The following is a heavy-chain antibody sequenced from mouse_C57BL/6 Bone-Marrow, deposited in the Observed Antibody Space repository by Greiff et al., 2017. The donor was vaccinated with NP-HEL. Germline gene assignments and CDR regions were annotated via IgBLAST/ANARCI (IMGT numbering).Heavy chain of an antibody. CDR3: TLYYYGSSFPTDY. D-gene: IGHD1-1*01. J-gene: IGHJ2*01. CDR2: IRLKSDNYAT. Sequence: EVKLMESGGGLVQPGGSMKLSCVASGFTFSNYWMNWVRQSPEKGLEWVAQIRLKSDNYATHYAESVKGRFTISRDDSKSSVYLQMNNLRAEDTGIYYCTLYYYGSSFPTDYWGQGTTLTVSS. V-gene: IGHV6-3*01. CDR1: GFTFSNYW.